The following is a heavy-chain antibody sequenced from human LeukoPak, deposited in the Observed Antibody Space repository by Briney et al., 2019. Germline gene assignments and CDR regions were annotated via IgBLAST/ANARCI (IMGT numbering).Heavy chain of an antibody. Sequence: ASVKVSCKASGYTFTSYDINWVRQATGQGLEWMGWMNPNSGNTGYAQKFQGRVTMTRNTSISTAYMELSSLRSEDTAVYYCARADYYDSSGYYYYYYYYMDVWGKGTTVTISS. D-gene: IGHD3-22*01. V-gene: IGHV1-8*01. J-gene: IGHJ6*03. CDR2: MNPNSGNT. CDR1: GYTFTSYD. CDR3: ARADYYDSSGYYYYYYYYMDV.